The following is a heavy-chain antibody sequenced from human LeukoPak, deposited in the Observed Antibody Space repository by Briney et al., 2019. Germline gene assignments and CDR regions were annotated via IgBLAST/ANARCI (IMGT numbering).Heavy chain of an antibody. CDR3: AASLWFGIYPDY. J-gene: IGHJ4*02. D-gene: IGHD3-10*01. CDR2: INHSGST. CDR1: GGSFSGYY. V-gene: IGHV4-34*01. Sequence: PSETLSLTCAVYGGSFSGYYWSWIRQPPGKGLEWIGEINHSGSTYYNPSLKSRATISVDTSKNHPSLSLISVTAADTAVYYCAASLWFGIYPDYWGQGSLVTVSS.